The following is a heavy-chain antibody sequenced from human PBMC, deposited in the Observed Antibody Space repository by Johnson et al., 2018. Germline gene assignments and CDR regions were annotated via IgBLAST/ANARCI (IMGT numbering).Heavy chain of an antibody. D-gene: IGHD2-2*01. CDR3: ARDFFCSSTSCYPPSWMDV. J-gene: IGHJ6*04. V-gene: IGHV3-66*01. CDR1: GFTVSSNY. CDR2: IYSGCST. Sequence: VQLVQSGGGLVQPGGSLRLSCAASGFTVSSNYMSWVRQAPGKGLAWVTVIYSGCSTSYADSVKGRFTISRENSKNTLYLQMNSLGAEDTAVYYGARDFFCSSTSCYPPSWMDVWGKGTTVTVSS.